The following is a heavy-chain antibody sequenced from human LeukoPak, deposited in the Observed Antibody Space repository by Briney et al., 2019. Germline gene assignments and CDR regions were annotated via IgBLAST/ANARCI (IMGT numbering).Heavy chain of an antibody. Sequence: ASVKVSCKASGYTFTGYYIHWVRQAPGQGLEWMGWIYPYGGDTNYAQNFQGRVTMTRDTSISTAYMELSSLKSDDTAVYYCARDRNSGSSLDIWGQGTMLTVSS. CDR3: ARDRNSGSSLDI. CDR2: IYPYGGDT. D-gene: IGHD6-6*01. J-gene: IGHJ3*02. CDR1: GYTFTGYY. V-gene: IGHV1-2*02.